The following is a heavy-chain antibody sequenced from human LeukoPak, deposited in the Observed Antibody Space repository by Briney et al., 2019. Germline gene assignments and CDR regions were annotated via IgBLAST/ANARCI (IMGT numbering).Heavy chain of an antibody. Sequence: NTTETLSLTCTVSGGSISSYYWSWIRQPPGKGLEWIGYIYYSGSTNYNPSLKSRVTISVDTSKNQFSLKLSSVTAADTAVYYCARSGSSSFDYWGQGTLVTVSS. CDR2: IYYSGST. CDR3: ARSGSSSFDY. D-gene: IGHD6-6*01. V-gene: IGHV4-59*08. J-gene: IGHJ4*02. CDR1: GGSISSYY.